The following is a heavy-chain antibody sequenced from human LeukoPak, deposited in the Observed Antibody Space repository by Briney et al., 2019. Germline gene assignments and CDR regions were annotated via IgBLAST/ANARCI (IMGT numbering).Heavy chain of an antibody. CDR1: GGSFTGYY. CDR2: IYHSGST. J-gene: IGHJ4*02. CDR3: ARLGRLGYCSSTSCYPFDY. V-gene: IGHV4-34*01. Sequence: PSETLSLTCAVYGGSFTGYYWSWIRQPPGKGLERIGEIYHSGSTNYNPSLKSRVTISVDTSKNQFSLKLSSVTAADTAVYYCARLGRLGYCSSTSCYPFDYWGQGTLVTVSS. D-gene: IGHD2-2*01.